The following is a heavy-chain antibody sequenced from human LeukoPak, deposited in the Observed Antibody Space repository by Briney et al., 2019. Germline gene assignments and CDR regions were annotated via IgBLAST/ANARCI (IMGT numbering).Heavy chain of an antibody. J-gene: IGHJ4*02. D-gene: IGHD4-17*01. CDR2: NNCRGGRK. V-gene: IGHV3-23*01. CDR1: GFHFNNYA. Sequence: PGGSLRLSCAASGFHFNNYAMRWVRQAPGKGLEWVSVNNCRGGRKYYADSVQGRFTIYRDNSKNTLFLQMNSLRAEDTAIYYCTKHGEAYGDSKTDYWGQGTLVTVSS. CDR3: TKHGEAYGDSKTDY.